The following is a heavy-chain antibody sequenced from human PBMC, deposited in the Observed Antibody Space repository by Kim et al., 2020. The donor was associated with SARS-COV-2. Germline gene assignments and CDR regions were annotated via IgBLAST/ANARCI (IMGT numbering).Heavy chain of an antibody. V-gene: IGHV3-30*02. CDR3: AKEDIVVVPAYYSYYGMDV. Sequence: GRFTISRDNSKNTLYLQMNSLRAEDTAVYYCAKEDIVVVPAYYSYYGMDVWGQGTTVTVSS. D-gene: IGHD2-2*01. J-gene: IGHJ6*02.